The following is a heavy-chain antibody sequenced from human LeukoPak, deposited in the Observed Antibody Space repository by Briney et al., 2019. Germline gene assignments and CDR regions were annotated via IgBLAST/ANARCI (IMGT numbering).Heavy chain of an antibody. CDR2: INPNSGGT. J-gene: IGHJ6*03. CDR3: ASYWSTSGNSYYYYYMDV. Sequence: ASVKVSCKASGYTFTGYYMHWVRQAPGQGLEWMGWINPNSGGTNYAQKFQGRATMTRDTSISTAYMELSRLRSDDTAAYYCASYWSTSGNSYYYYYMDVWGKGTTVTVSS. CDR1: GYTFTGYY. V-gene: IGHV1-2*02. D-gene: IGHD2-2*01.